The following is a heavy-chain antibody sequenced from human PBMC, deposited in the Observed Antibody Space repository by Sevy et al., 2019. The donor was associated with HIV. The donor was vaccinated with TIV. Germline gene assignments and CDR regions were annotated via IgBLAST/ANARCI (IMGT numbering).Heavy chain of an antibody. J-gene: IGHJ1*01. CDR2: IWYDGSIK. CDR3: ASNRGGLLQH. D-gene: IGHD3-16*01. V-gene: IGHV3-33*01. CDR1: GFTFSSYG. Sequence: GGSLRLSCAASGFTFSSYGMHWVRQAPGKGLEWVAVIWYDGSIKYYADSVKGRFTISRDNSKNTLYLQMNSLRAEDTAVYYCASNRGGLLQHWGQGTLVTVSS.